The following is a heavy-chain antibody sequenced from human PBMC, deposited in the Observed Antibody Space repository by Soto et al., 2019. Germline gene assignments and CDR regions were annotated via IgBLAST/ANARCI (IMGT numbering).Heavy chain of an antibody. V-gene: IGHV3-23*01. D-gene: IGHD3-22*01. CDR3: AKDISFDTSAYNY. CDR2: LSCDGTTT. Sequence: EVQLLESGGGLVQPGGSLRLSCTASGFTFSTYGMSWVRQAPGKGLDWVSILSCDGTTTYYIDSVKGRFTISRDNSRNTLSLQMTSLRTEDTAIYYCAKDISFDTSAYNYWGQGILVAVSS. J-gene: IGHJ4*02. CDR1: GFTFSTYG.